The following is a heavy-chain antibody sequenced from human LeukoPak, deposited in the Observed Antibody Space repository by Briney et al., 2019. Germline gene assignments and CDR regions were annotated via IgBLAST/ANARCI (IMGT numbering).Heavy chain of an antibody. D-gene: IGHD2-8*01. V-gene: IGHV3-53*01. CDR2: IYASGST. J-gene: IGHJ5*02. Sequence: GGSLRLSCAASGFTVSNSYMNWVRQAPGKGLEWASIIYASGSTYYAGSVEGRFTISRDNSKNTLYLQMNSLRVEDTAVYYCAREEEMVKAFGPWGQGTLVTVSS. CDR1: GFTVSNSY. CDR3: AREEEMVKAFGP.